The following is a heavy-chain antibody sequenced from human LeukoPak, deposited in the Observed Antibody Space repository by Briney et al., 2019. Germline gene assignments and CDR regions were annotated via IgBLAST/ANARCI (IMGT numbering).Heavy chain of an antibody. CDR1: GYTFTGYY. J-gene: IGHJ4*02. Sequence: EASVKVSCKASGYTFTGYYMHWVRQAPGQGLEWMGWINPNSGGTNDAQKFQGRVTMTRDTSISTAYMELSRLRSDDTAVYYCAREGDYVWGSYDYWGQGTLVTVSS. CDR3: AREGDYVWGSYDY. D-gene: IGHD3-16*01. V-gene: IGHV1-2*02. CDR2: INPNSGGT.